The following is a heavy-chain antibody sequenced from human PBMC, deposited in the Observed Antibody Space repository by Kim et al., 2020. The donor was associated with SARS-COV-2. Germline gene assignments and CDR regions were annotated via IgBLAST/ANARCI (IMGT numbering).Heavy chain of an antibody. D-gene: IGHD3-22*01. CDR2: INPSGGST. CDR3: ARVDDYYYDSSGYFDY. CDR1: GYTFTSYY. Sequence: ASVKVSCKASGYTFTSYYMHWVRQAPGQGLEWMGIINPSGGSTSYAQKFQGRVTMTRDTSTSTVYMELSSLRSEDTAVYYCARVDDYYYDSSGYFDYWGQGTLVTVSS. J-gene: IGHJ4*02. V-gene: IGHV1-46*01.